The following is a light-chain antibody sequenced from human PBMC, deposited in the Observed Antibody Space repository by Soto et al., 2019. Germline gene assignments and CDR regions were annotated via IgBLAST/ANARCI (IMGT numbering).Light chain of an antibody. CDR3: QQYGSSPQYT. J-gene: IGKJ2*01. Sequence: EIVLTQSPGTLSLSPGERATLSCRARQSVRSSYLAWYQQKPGQAPRLLIYGASSRATGIPDRFSGSGSGTDFTLTISRLEPEDFAVYYCQQYGSSPQYTFGQGTKLEIK. V-gene: IGKV3-20*01. CDR1: QSVRSSY. CDR2: GAS.